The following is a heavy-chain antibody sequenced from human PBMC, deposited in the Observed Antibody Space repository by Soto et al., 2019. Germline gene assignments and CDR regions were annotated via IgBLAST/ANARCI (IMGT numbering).Heavy chain of an antibody. J-gene: IGHJ4*02. Sequence: EVQLVESGGGLVQPGRSLRLSCAASGFSFGDYAMSWVRQAPGKGLEWVGFIRSKAYGGTTEYAASVKGRFTISRDDSKSIAYLQMNSLKTEDTAVYYCTRDPSGYDFWSGYYSDYFDYWGQGTLVTVSS. CDR3: TRDPSGYDFWSGYYSDYFDY. CDR2: IRSKAYGGTT. CDR1: GFSFGDYA. V-gene: IGHV3-49*04. D-gene: IGHD3-3*01.